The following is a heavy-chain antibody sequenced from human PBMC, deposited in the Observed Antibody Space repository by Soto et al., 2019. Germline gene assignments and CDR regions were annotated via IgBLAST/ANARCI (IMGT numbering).Heavy chain of an antibody. CDR3: ARRWGRTFDY. V-gene: IGHV4-31*03. CDR1: GGSISSGGYY. J-gene: IGHJ4*02. CDR2: IYYSGST. Sequence: PSETLSLTCTVSGGSISSGGYYWSWIRQHPGKGLEWIGYIYYSGSTYYNPSLKSRDTISVDTSKNQFFLKLSFVTAVDTAVYYCARRWGRTFDYWGQGTLVTVSS. D-gene: IGHD7-27*01.